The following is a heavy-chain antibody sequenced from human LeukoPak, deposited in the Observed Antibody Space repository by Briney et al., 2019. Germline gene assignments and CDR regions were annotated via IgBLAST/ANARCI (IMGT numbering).Heavy chain of an antibody. CDR3: ARRAFTIFGVDPLRYYYMDV. V-gene: IGHV5-51*01. J-gene: IGHJ6*03. CDR2: IYPGDSDT. D-gene: IGHD3-3*01. Sequence: GESLKISCKDSGYSFTSYWIGWVRQMPGKGLEWMGIIYPGDSDTRYSPSFQGQVTISADKSISTAYLQWSSLKASDTAMYYCARRAFTIFGVDPLRYYYMDVWGKGTTVTVSS. CDR1: GYSFTSYW.